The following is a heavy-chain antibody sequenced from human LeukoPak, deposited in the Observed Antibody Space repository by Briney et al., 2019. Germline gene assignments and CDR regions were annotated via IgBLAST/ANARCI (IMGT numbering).Heavy chain of an antibody. J-gene: IGHJ4*02. CDR1: GFTVSSNY. CDR2: IRGSGGST. V-gene: IGHV3-23*01. CDR3: ARDSRNIGQNFDY. D-gene: IGHD2/OR15-2a*01. Sequence: GGSLRLSCAASGFTVSSNYMSWVRQAPGKGLEWVSAIRGSGGSTYYADSVKGRFTISRDNSKNTLYLQMNSLRAEDTAVYYCARDSRNIGQNFDYWGQGTLVTVSS.